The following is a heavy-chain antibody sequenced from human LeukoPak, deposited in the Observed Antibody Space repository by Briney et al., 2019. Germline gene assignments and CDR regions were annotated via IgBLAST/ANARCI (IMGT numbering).Heavy chain of an antibody. Sequence: GGSLRLSCAASGFTFSIYAMSWVRQAPGKGLEWVSSISSSDNTIYYANSVKGRFTISRDNAKNSLYLQMDSLRAEDTAVYYCARETGTMGAAFDIWGQGTIVTVSS. CDR3: ARETGTMGAAFDI. D-gene: IGHD1/OR15-1a*01. J-gene: IGHJ3*02. V-gene: IGHV3-48*01. CDR1: GFTFSIYA. CDR2: ISSSDNTI.